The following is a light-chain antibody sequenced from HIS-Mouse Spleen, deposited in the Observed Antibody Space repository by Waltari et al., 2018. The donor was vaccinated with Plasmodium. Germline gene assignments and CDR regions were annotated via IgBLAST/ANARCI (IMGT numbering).Light chain of an antibody. Sequence: EIVMTQPPATLSVSPGERATLSCRASQRVSSNLPWYPQKPGQTPRLLIYGASTRATGIPARFSGSGSGTEFTLTISSLQSEDFAVYYCQQYNNWSFTFGPGTKVDSK. V-gene: IGKV3-15*01. CDR3: QQYNNWSFT. J-gene: IGKJ3*01. CDR1: QRVSSN. CDR2: GAS.